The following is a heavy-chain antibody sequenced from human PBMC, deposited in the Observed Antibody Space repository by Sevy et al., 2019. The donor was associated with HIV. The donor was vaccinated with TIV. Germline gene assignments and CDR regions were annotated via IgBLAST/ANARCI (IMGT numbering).Heavy chain of an antibody. CDR1: GYTLTELS. CDR3: ATMEYFYDSSAYLSGDY. CDR2: FDPEDGET. V-gene: IGHV1-24*01. J-gene: IGHJ4*02. Sequence: ASVKVSCKVSGYTLTELSMLWVRQAPGKGLEWMGGFDPEDGETIYAQKFQGRVTMTEDTSTDTAYMELSSLRSEDTAVYYCATMEYFYDSSAYLSGDYWGQGTLVTVSS. D-gene: IGHD3-22*01.